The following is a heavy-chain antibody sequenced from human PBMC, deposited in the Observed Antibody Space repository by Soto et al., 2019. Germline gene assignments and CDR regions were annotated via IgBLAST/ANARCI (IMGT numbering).Heavy chain of an antibody. D-gene: IGHD2-15*01. J-gene: IGHJ4*02. CDR2: IIPIFGTA. V-gene: IGHV1-69*12. Sequence: QVQLVQSGAEVKKPGSSVKVSCKASGGTFSSYAISWVRQAPGRGLEWMGGIIPIFGTANYAQKFQGRVTITADESTSTAYMELSSLRSEDTAVYYCATHDRYCSGGSCYFDYWGQGTLVTVSS. CDR3: ATHDRYCSGGSCYFDY. CDR1: GGTFSSYA.